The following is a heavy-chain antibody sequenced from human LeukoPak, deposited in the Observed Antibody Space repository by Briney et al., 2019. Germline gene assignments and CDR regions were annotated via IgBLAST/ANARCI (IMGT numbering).Heavy chain of an antibody. Sequence: GESLKISCKGSGFTFTNFWIGWVRQMPGKGLEWMGIIYPGDSDTRYSPSFQGQVTISANKSISTAYLQWSSLKASDTAMYYCARSWVAGYGTVLDYWGQGTLVTVSS. J-gene: IGHJ4*02. V-gene: IGHV5-51*01. CDR2: IYPGDSDT. CDR3: ARSWVAGYGTVLDY. D-gene: IGHD6-19*01. CDR1: GFTFTNFW.